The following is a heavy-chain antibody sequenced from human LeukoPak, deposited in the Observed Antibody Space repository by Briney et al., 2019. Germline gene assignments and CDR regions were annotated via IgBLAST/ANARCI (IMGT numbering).Heavy chain of an antibody. CDR1: GFTFEDYA. Sequence: PGGSLRLSCAAFGFTFEDYAMYWVRQVPGKGLEWVSDISWNSGTIGYADSVKGRFTSSRDNAKKSLYLQMNSLRPEDTAMYYCAKSDSAGSTYALDIWGQGTMVTVSS. D-gene: IGHD1-1*01. CDR3: AKSDSAGSTYALDI. J-gene: IGHJ3*02. CDR2: ISWNSGTI. V-gene: IGHV3-9*01.